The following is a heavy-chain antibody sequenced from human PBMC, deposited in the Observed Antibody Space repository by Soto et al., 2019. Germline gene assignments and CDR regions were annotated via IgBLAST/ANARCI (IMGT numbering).Heavy chain of an antibody. Sequence: SETLSLTCAVYGGSFSGYYWSWIRQPPGKGLEWIGEINHSGSTNYNPSLKSRVTISVDTSKNQFSLKLSSVTAADTAVYYCARGRGGSGSYYLEYYYYYGMDVWGQGTTVT. CDR2: INHSGST. D-gene: IGHD3-10*01. CDR1: GGSFSGYY. J-gene: IGHJ6*02. CDR3: ARGRGGSGSYYLEYYYYYGMDV. V-gene: IGHV4-34*01.